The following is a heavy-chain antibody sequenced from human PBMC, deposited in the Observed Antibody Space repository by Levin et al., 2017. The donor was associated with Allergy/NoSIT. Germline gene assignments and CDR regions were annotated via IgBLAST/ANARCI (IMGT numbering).Heavy chain of an antibody. Sequence: SQTLSLTCTVSGDSISSSHFYWAWIRQPPGKGLEWIGSIYFGGSTFYSPSLKSRVTISGDTSRNQFSLKLSSVTAADTAVYYCARRRIVATIDYWGQGTLVTVSS. J-gene: IGHJ4*02. CDR2: IYFGGST. CDR3: ARRRIVATIDY. CDR1: GDSISSSHFY. V-gene: IGHV4-39*01. D-gene: IGHD5-12*01.